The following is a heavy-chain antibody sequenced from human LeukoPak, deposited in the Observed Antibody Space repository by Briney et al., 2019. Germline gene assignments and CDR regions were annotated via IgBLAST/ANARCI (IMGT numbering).Heavy chain of an antibody. D-gene: IGHD5-18*01. Sequence: ASVKVSCKASGGTFSSYAISWVRQAPGQGLEWMGRIIPIFGIANYAQKFQGRVTITADKSTSTAYMELSSLRSDDTAVYYCARGYAEYFQHWGQGTLVTVSS. CDR3: ARGYAEYFQH. CDR2: IIPIFGIA. CDR1: GGTFSSYA. J-gene: IGHJ1*01. V-gene: IGHV1-69*04.